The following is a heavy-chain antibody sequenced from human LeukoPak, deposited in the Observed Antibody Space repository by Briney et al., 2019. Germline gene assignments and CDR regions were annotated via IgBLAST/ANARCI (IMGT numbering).Heavy chain of an antibody. CDR3: ARGDRYYDSSGYYYPGGSFDY. J-gene: IGHJ4*02. CDR1: GFTFSSYS. CDR2: ISSSSSTI. D-gene: IGHD3-22*01. Sequence: PGGSLRLSCAASGFTFSSYSMNWVRQAPGKGLEWVSYISSSSSTIYYADSVKGRFTISRDNAKNSLYLQMNSLRAEDTAVYYCARGDRYYDSSGYYYPGGSFDYWGQGTLVTVSS. V-gene: IGHV3-48*04.